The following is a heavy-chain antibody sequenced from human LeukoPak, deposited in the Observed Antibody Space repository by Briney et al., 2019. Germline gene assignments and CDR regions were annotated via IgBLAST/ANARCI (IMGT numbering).Heavy chain of an antibody. J-gene: IGHJ5*02. V-gene: IGHV4-59*08. CDR1: GGSISSYY. CDR2: IYYSGST. D-gene: IGHD6-19*01. Sequence: PSETLCLTCTVSGGSISSYYWSWIRKPPGKGLEGIGYIYYSGSTNYNPSLKSRVTISVDTSKNQFSLKLSPVTAADTAVYYCARIRGIAVAGTFWFDPWGQGTLVTVSS. CDR3: ARIRGIAVAGTFWFDP.